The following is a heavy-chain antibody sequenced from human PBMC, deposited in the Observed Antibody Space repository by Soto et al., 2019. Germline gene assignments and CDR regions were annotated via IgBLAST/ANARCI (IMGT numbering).Heavy chain of an antibody. V-gene: IGHV4-34*01. CDR3: ASGSYNWFDP. J-gene: IGHJ5*02. D-gene: IGHD3-10*01. CDR2: INRSGST. Sequence: SETLSPTCAVYGGSFSGYYWSWIRQPPGKGLEWIGEINRSGSTNYNPSLKSRVTISVDTSKNQFSLKLSSVTAADTAVYYCASGSYNWFDPWGQGTLVTVSS. CDR1: GGSFSGYY.